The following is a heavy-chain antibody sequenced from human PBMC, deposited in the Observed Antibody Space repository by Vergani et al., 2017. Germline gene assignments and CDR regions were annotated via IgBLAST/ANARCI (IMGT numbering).Heavy chain of an antibody. J-gene: IGHJ3*01. D-gene: IGHD1-26*01. CDR3: ARRAERWETLLRDDFDV. CDR1: GGSISSGGYY. V-gene: IGHV4-61*08. Sequence: QVQLQESGPGLVKPSQTLSLTCAVSGGSISSGGYYWSWIRQPPGKELEWIGYMYHSGSTNYNPSLETRVTISGDTSKNQFSLKLNSVTAADTAVYYCARRAERWETLLRDDFDVWGQGTFVTVSS. CDR2: MYHSGST.